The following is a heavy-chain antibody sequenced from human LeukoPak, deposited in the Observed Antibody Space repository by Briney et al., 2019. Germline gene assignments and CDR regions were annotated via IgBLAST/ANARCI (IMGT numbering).Heavy chain of an antibody. CDR2: IRGSGGRP. Sequence: GGSLRLSCAASGFTFSSYGMHWVRQAPGKGLEWVSGIRGSGGRPFYADSVKGRFTISRDSSKNTLYLQMNSLRAEDTAVYYCAKDGDPIITTDWDYCGQGTLVTVSS. CDR3: AKDGDPIITTDWDY. V-gene: IGHV3-23*01. J-gene: IGHJ4*02. D-gene: IGHD3-22*01. CDR1: GFTFSSYG.